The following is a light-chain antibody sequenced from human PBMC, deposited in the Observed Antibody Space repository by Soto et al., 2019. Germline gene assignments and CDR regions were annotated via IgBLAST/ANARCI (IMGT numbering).Light chain of an antibody. CDR1: QSVSTS. CDR2: DAS. J-gene: IGKJ1*01. Sequence: IVLTQSPATLSWSPGERAALSCRASQSVSTSLAWYQHKPGQAPRLIIYDASKRAPGIPARFSGSGSGTDFTLTISSPEPEDFAVYYCQVRDVWPTFGQGTKVEIK. V-gene: IGKV3-11*01. CDR3: QVRDVWPT.